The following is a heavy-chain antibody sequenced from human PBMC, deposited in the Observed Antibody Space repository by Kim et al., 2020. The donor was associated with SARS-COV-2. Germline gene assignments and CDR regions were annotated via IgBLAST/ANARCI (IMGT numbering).Heavy chain of an antibody. CDR3: ARGYGAVSGYDYDY. J-gene: IGHJ4*02. D-gene: IGHD5-12*01. V-gene: IGHV4-61*01. CDR2: IYYSGST. Sequence: SETLSLTCTVSGGSVSSGSYYWSWIRQPPGKGLEWIGYIYYSGSTNYNPSLKSRVTISVDTSKNQFSLKLSSVTAADTAVYYCARGYGAVSGYDYDYWGQGTLVTVSS. CDR1: GGSVSSGSYY.